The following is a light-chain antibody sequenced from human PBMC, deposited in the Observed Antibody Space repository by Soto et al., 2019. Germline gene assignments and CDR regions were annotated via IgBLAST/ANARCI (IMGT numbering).Light chain of an antibody. Sequence: EIVMTQSPATLSVSPGERATLSCTASESVSSNLAWYQHKPGQAPRLIIFGASTRATGVPTRFSGSGFGTEFTLTISSRQSDDFAVYYCQQYHNWWTSGQGTKVEIK. J-gene: IGKJ1*01. CDR3: QQYHNWWT. CDR1: ESVSSN. CDR2: GAS. V-gene: IGKV3-15*01.